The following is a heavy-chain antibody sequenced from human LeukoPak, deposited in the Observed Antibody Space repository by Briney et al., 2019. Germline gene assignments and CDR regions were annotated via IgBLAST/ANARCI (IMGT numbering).Heavy chain of an antibody. CDR2: IIPIFGTA. CDR1: GGTFSIYA. Sequence: ASVKVSCKASGGTFSIYAISWVRQAPGQGLEWMGGIIPIFGTANYAQKFQGRVTITADESTSTAYMELSSLRSEDTAVYYCARTQGLYDSSGYSWFDPWGQGTLVTVSS. V-gene: IGHV1-69*13. D-gene: IGHD3-22*01. J-gene: IGHJ5*02. CDR3: ARTQGLYDSSGYSWFDP.